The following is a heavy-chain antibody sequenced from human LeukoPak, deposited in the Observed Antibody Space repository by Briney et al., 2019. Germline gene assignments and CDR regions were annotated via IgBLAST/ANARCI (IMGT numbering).Heavy chain of an antibody. Sequence: SETLSLTCTVSGGSFSSGSYYWSWIRQPPGKGLEWIGYIYYSGSTNYNPSLKSRVTISVDTSKNQFSLKLSSVTAADTAVYYCARGVDTAMVTGVGYFDYWGQGTLVTVSS. V-gene: IGHV4-61*01. CDR3: ARGVDTAMVTGVGYFDY. J-gene: IGHJ4*02. CDR1: GGSFSSGSYY. D-gene: IGHD5-18*01. CDR2: IYYSGST.